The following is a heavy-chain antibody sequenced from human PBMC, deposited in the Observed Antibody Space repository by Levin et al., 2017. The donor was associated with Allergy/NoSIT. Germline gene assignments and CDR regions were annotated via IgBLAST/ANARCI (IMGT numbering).Heavy chain of an antibody. CDR3: ARDRGFYDDSSYFYHYGMDV. V-gene: IGHV4-39*07. D-gene: IGHD4-17*01. CDR2: FYYSGDT. J-gene: IGHJ6*02. CDR1: GGSISGSTFY. Sequence: SQTLSLTCSVSGGSISGSTFYWGWIRQPPGKGLEWIGSFYYSGDTYYNPSLRSRVTISVDTSKNQFSLRVGSVTAADTAVYYCARDRGFYDDSSYFYHYGMDVWGQGTTVTVSS.